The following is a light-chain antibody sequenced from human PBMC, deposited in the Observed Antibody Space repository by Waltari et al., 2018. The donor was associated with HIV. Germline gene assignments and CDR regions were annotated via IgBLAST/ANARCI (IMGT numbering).Light chain of an antibody. CDR2: DAS. Sequence: EIVLTQSPATLSLSPGERATLSCRASQSVGNYLAWYQQRPGQAPRLLIFDASNRATAIPARFSGSGSETDFTLTISSLEPEDFAVYYCQQRSSWPSITFGQRTRLDI. V-gene: IGKV3-11*01. CDR3: QQRSSWPSIT. J-gene: IGKJ5*01. CDR1: QSVGNY.